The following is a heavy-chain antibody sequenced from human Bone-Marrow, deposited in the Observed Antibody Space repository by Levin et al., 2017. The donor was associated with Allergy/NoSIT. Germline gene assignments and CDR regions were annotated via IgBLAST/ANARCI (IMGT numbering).Heavy chain of an antibody. J-gene: IGHJ4*02. V-gene: IGHV5-51*01. CDR3: ARRATATPYFEY. CDR2: IYPGDSDT. Sequence: GGSLRLSCKGSGYIFSTYWIAWVRQMPGKGLEWMGIIYPGDSDTRYSSSFQGQVTISADKSIDTAYLQWNSLKASDTAMYYCARRATATPYFEYWGQGTLVTVSS. D-gene: IGHD2-15*01. CDR1: GYIFSTYW.